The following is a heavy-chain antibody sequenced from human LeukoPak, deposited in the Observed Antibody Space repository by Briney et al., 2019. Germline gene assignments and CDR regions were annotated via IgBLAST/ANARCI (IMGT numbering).Heavy chain of an antibody. D-gene: IGHD6-13*01. CDR1: GFTFSTYG. J-gene: IGHJ4*02. Sequence: GRSLRLSCEASGFTFSTYGMHWVRQAPGKGLEWVALISYDGSDKNYADSVKGRFTISRDNSKSTLYPQMDSLRGDDAAVYYCAKAVGTISWSFDYWGQGTLVTVSS. V-gene: IGHV3-30*18. CDR3: AKAVGTISWSFDY. CDR2: ISYDGSDK.